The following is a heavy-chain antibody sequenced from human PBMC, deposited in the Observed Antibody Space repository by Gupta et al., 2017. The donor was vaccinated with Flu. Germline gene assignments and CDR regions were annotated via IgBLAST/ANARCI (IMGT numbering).Heavy chain of an antibody. V-gene: IGHV3-33*01. J-gene: IGHJ2*01. CDR1: GFTFSRYG. D-gene: IGHD1-26*01. Sequence: QVQLVESGGGVVQPGRSLRLSCAASGFTFSRYGMHWVRQAPGKGLEWVAVIWYDGSNKYYADSVKGRFTISRDNSKNTLYLQMNSLRAEDTAVYYCARDIRGAYRWGYFDLWGRVSLVTDYS. CDR3: ARDIRGAYRWGYFDL. CDR2: IWYDGSNK.